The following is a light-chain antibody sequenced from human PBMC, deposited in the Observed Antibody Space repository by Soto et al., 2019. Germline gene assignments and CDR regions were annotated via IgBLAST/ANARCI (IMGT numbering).Light chain of an antibody. CDR3: ATWDSSLIAGV. V-gene: IGLV1-51*01. J-gene: IGLJ2*01. Sequence: QSVLTQPPSVSAAPGQNVTISCSGSSSNIGNNFVSWYQHLPGTAPKLLIYDNNKRPSGIPDRFSGTKSGTSATLGITGLQTGDEAHYYCATWDSSLIAGVFGGGTKVTVL. CDR1: SSNIGNNF. CDR2: DNN.